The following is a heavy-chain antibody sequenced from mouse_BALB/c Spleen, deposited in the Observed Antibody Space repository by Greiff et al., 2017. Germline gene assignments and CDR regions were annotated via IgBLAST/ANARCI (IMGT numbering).Heavy chain of an antibody. D-gene: IGHD2-4*01. CDR3: ARDRGYDYDYFDY. CDR1: GFTFTDYY. Sequence: EVQVVESGGGLVQPGGSLRLSCATSGFTFTDYYMSWVRQPPGKALEWLGFIRNKANGYTTEYSASVKGRFTISRDNSQSILYLQMNTLRAEDSATYYCARDRGYDYDYFDYWGQGTTLTVSS. V-gene: IGHV7-3*02. CDR2: IRNKANGYTT. J-gene: IGHJ2*01.